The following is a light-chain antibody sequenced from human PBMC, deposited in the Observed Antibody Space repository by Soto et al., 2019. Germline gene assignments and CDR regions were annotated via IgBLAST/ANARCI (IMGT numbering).Light chain of an antibody. V-gene: IGKV3-11*01. J-gene: IGKJ5*01. CDR3: QQRSNWPQIT. CDR1: QSVSSNY. Sequence: EIVLTQSPGTLSLSPGERASLSCRASQSVSSNYLAWYQQKSGQAPRLLIYDASNRATGIPARFSGSGSGTDFTLTISSLEPEDFAVYYCQQRSNWPQITFGQRTRLEIK. CDR2: DAS.